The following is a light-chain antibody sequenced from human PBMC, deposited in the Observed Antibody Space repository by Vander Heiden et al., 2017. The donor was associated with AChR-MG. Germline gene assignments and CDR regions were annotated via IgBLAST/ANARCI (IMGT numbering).Light chain of an antibody. CDR2: RKN. CDR3: AAWDDSLSVVV. J-gene: IGLJ2*01. Sequence: QPVLTQPPSASGTPGQRVTISCAGSSSDIGSNYVYWYQQLPGTAPKLLIYRKNQRPSGVPDRFSGSKSGTSASLAISGLRSEDEADYYCAAWDDSLSVVVFGGGTKLTVL. V-gene: IGLV1-47*01. CDR1: SSDIGSNY.